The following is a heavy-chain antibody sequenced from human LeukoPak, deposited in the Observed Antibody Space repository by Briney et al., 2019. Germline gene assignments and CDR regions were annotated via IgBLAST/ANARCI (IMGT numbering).Heavy chain of an antibody. J-gene: IGHJ4*02. CDR3: ARDLLMAAATSLDY. V-gene: IGHV1-46*02. D-gene: IGHD2-15*01. Sequence: ASVKVSCKASGYTFNSSYMHWVRQAPGQGLEWMGIINPSGGSTSYAQKFQGRVTMTRDASTSTVYMELSSLRSEDTAVYYCARDLLMAAATSLDYWGQGTLVTVSS. CDR1: GYTFNSSY. CDR2: INPSGGST.